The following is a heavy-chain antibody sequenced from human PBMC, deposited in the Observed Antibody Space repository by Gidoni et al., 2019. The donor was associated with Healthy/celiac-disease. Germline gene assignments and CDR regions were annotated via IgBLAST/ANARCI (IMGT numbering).Heavy chain of an antibody. CDR3: AKDLGGGVVRDY. J-gene: IGHJ4*02. CDR1: GFTFSSYG. D-gene: IGHD3-16*01. CDR2: ISYDGSNK. V-gene: IGHV3-30*18. Sequence: QVQLVESGGGVVQAGLSLRLPCAGSGFTFSSYGMHWVRQAPGKGLEWVAVISYDGSNKDYADSVKGRFTISRDNSKNTLYLQMNSLRAEDTAVYYCAKDLGGGVVRDYWGQGTLVTVSS.